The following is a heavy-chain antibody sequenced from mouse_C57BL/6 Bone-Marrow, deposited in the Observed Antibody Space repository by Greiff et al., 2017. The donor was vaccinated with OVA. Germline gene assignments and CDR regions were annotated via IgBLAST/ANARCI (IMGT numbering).Heavy chain of an antibody. CDR1: GYTFTDYY. CDR3: ARRRGNYDYCDY. J-gene: IGHJ2*01. CDR2: INPNNGGT. Sequence: VQLQQSGPELVKPGASVKISCKASGYTFTDYYMNWVKQSHGKSLEWIGDINPNNGGTSYNQKFKGKATLTVDKSSSTAYMELRSLTSEDSAVYYCARRRGNYDYCDYWGQGTTLTVSS. V-gene: IGHV1-26*01. D-gene: IGHD2-4*01.